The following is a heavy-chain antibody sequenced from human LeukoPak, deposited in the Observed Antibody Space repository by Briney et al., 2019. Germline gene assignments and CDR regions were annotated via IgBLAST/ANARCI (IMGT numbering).Heavy chain of an antibody. D-gene: IGHD3-10*01. Sequence: PGGSLRLSCAASGLTFRAFAMSWVRQAPGKGLECVSSISGTGGSTAYADSVKSRFIITRDNSKNTLFLQMNSLRAEDTAVYYCAKGAYYYGSGSYCFDHWGQGILVTVST. CDR1: GLTFRAFA. CDR3: AKGAYYYGSGSYCFDH. V-gene: IGHV3-23*01. CDR2: ISGTGGST. J-gene: IGHJ5*02.